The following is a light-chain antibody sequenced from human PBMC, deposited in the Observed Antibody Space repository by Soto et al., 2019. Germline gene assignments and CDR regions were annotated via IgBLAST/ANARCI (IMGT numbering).Light chain of an antibody. CDR1: SGDVGTYDL. CDR3: CSFAGSNSWV. Sequence: QSVLTQPASVSGSPGQSITISFTGTSGDVGTYDLVSWYQHHPGAAPKLMIYEATRRSSGISNRFSGSKSGNTASLTISGLQAEDEAAYYCCSFAGSNSWVFGGGTKLTVL. V-gene: IGLV2-23*01. J-gene: IGLJ3*02. CDR2: EAT.